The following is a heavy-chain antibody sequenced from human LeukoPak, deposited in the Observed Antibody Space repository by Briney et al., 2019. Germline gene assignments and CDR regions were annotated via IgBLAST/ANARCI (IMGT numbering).Heavy chain of an antibody. CDR3: ARHFPPDYNYYGMDA. Sequence: GGSLRLSCAASGFTFSDYYMSWIRQAPGKGLEWVSYTSSTGSTIYYADSVKGRFTISRDNAKNSLYLQMHSLRAEDTAVYYCARHFPPDYNYYGMDAWGRGTTVTVSS. CDR1: GFTFSDYY. CDR2: TSSTGSTI. J-gene: IGHJ6*02. V-gene: IGHV3-11*01.